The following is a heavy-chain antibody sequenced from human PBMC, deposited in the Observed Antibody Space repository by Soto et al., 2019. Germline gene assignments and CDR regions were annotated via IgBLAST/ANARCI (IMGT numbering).Heavy chain of an antibody. D-gene: IGHD3-10*02. CDR2: VNPGDGST. CDR1: GYTLTAYY. J-gene: IGHJ4*02. CDR3: ARSYVQNRPIDY. Sequence: ASVKVSCKXSGYTLTAYYTHWVRQAPGQGREWMGIVNPGDGSTRYAQMFQDRVTMMRDTSTSTIYMELSSLRSEDTAVYYCARSYVQNRPIDYWGQGTLVTVSS. V-gene: IGHV1-46*01.